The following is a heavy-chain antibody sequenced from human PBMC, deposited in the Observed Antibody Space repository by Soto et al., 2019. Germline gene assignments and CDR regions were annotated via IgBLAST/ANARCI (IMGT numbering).Heavy chain of an antibody. CDR1: GDSVSSNSAA. D-gene: IGHD3-22*01. CDR2: TYYRSKWYN. V-gene: IGHV6-1*01. CDR3: ARVSPYYDSSGYYPNWGDYYYYGMDV. J-gene: IGHJ6*02. Sequence: PSQTLSLTCAISGDSVSSNSAAWNWIRQSPSRGLEWLGRTYYRSKWYNDYAVSVKSRITINPDTSKNQFSLQLNSVTPEDTAVYYCARVSPYYDSSGYYPNWGDYYYYGMDVWGQGTTVTVSS.